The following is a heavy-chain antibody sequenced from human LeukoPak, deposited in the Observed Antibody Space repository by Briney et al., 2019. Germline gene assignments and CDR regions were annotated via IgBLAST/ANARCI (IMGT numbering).Heavy chain of an antibody. J-gene: IGHJ6*03. CDR3: AKESGSSVTYYYYMNV. Sequence: GGSLRLSCATSRFTFSNAWMSWVRQAPGKGLEWVAFIRSDGSNKYYADSVKGRFTISRDNSKNTLYLQMNSLRTEDTAVYYCAKESGSSVTYYYYMNVWGKGTTVTVSS. CDR1: RFTFSNAW. CDR2: IRSDGSNK. V-gene: IGHV3-30*02. D-gene: IGHD6-25*01.